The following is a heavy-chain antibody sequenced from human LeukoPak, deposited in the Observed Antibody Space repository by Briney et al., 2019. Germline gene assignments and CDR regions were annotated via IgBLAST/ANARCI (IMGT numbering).Heavy chain of an antibody. J-gene: IGHJ4*02. V-gene: IGHV3-66*01. CDR1: GFTVGNNQ. Sequence: GGSLRLSCAASGFTVGNNQMTWVRQASGKGLEWVSLVYSGGTTRYADSVKGRFTISRDSSKNTVYLQMNSLRAEDTAVYYCATGSSGIAAAAGARNYWGQGTLVTVSS. CDR3: ATGSSGIAAAAGARNY. CDR2: VYSGGTT. D-gene: IGHD6-25*01.